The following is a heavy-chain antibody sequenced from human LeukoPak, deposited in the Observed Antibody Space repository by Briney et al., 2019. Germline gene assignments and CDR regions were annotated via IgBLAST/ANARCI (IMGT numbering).Heavy chain of an antibody. CDR3: ARGPAAGNLLGY. J-gene: IGHJ4*02. D-gene: IGHD6-19*01. Sequence: GGSLRLSCAASGFTFSSYWMSWVRQAPGKGLEWADNIKQDGSEKYYVDSVKGRFTISRDNAKNSLFLQMKSLRAEDTAVYYCARGPAAGNLLGYWGQGALVTVSS. CDR2: IKQDGSEK. CDR1: GFTFSSYW. V-gene: IGHV3-7*01.